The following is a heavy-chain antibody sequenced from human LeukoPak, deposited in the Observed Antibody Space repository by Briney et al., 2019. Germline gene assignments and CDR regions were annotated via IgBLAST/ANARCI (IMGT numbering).Heavy chain of an antibody. D-gene: IGHD2-15*01. CDR1: GYSFTSYW. Sequence: GESLKISCKGSGYSFTSYWIGWVRQMPGKGLEWMGIIYPGDSDTRYSPSFQGQVTISADKSISTAYLQWSSLKASDTAMYYCARHVRYCSGGSCRYPDYWGQGTLVTVSS. V-gene: IGHV5-51*01. CDR3: ARHVRYCSGGSCRYPDY. J-gene: IGHJ4*02. CDR2: IYPGDSDT.